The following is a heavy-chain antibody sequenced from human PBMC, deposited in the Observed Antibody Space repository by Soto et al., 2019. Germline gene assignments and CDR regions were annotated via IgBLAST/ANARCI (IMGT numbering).Heavy chain of an antibody. Sequence: HVELVQSGADVKKPGASVTISCKASGYTFTDYALHWVRQAPGQRLEWMGWMNAGIGNTLYSQKFQGRITITRDTSASTAYMELNSLKSEDTAIYYCARDTGYTFGSLNYWGPGTLVTVSS. CDR2: MNAGIGNT. D-gene: IGHD5-18*01. CDR1: GYTFTDYA. J-gene: IGHJ4*02. V-gene: IGHV1-3*01. CDR3: ARDTGYTFGSLNY.